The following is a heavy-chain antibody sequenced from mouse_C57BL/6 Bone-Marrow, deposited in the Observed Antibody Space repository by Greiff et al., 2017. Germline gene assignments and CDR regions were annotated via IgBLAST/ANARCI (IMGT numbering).Heavy chain of an antibody. D-gene: IGHD1-1*01. Sequence: EVQLQQSGPELVKPGASVKIPCKASGYTFTDYNMDWVKQSHGKSLEWIGDINPNTGGTIYNQKFKGKATWTVDKSSSTAYMELRSLTAEDTAVYYCARGDYYGSTGAMDYWGQGTSVTVSS. CDR1: GYTFTDYN. CDR2: INPNTGGT. J-gene: IGHJ4*01. V-gene: IGHV1-18*01. CDR3: ARGDYYGSTGAMDY.